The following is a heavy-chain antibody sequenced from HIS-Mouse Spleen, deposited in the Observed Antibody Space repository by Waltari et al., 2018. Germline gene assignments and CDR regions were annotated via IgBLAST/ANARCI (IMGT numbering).Heavy chain of an antibody. CDR2: INPNSGGT. D-gene: IGHD5-18*01. Sequence: QLQLVPSGFEVQKPGASVKGSCQASGYTCTCYYMYWARQAPGQWLEWMGWINPNSGGTNYAQKFQGRVTMTRDTSISTAYMELSRLRSDDTAVYYCAVRGYSYGFDYWGQGTLVTVSS. V-gene: IGHV1-2*02. CDR1: GYTCTCYY. CDR3: AVRGYSYGFDY. J-gene: IGHJ4*02.